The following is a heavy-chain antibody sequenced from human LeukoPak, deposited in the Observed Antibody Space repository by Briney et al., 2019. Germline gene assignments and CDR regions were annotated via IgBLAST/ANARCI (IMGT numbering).Heavy chain of an antibody. Sequence: GESLKISCKGSGYSFTSYWIGWVRQMPGKGLEWMGIIYPGDSDTRYNPSFQGQVTISADKSISTAYLQWSSLKASDTAMYYCARGLDSSSWSGWLDPWGQGTLVTVSS. J-gene: IGHJ5*02. D-gene: IGHD6-13*01. V-gene: IGHV5-51*01. CDR1: GYSFTSYW. CDR2: IYPGDSDT. CDR3: ARGLDSSSWSGWLDP.